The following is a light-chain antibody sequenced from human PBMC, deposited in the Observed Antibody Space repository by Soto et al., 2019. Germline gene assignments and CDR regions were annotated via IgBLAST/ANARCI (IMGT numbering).Light chain of an antibody. CDR3: QKRSNWPPLP. CDR2: DAS. CDR1: QSVSSY. V-gene: IGKV3-11*01. J-gene: IGKJ4*01. Sequence: EIVLTQSPATLSLSPGERATLSCRASQSVSSYLAWYQQKPGQAPRLLIYDASNRATGIPARFSGSGSGTDFPLTIRSLEPEDFAVYYCQKRSNWPPLPFGGGTKVEIK.